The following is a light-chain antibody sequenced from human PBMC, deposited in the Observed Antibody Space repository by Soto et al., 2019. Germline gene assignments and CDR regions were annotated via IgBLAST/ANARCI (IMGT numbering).Light chain of an antibody. J-gene: IGKJ4*01. CDR2: RAS. CDR3: QQYGSSPLT. V-gene: IGKV3-20*01. CDR1: QSVSSNY. Sequence: EIVLTQSPGTLSLSPGERATLSCRASQSVSSNYVAWYQQNPGQTPKVLIYRASSRATGIPDRFSGSGSGTDFNLTISRLEPEDFAMYYCQQYGSSPLTFXGGTKVDIK.